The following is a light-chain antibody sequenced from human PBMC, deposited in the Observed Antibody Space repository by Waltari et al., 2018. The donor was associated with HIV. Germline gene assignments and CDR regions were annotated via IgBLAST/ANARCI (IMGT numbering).Light chain of an antibody. J-gene: IGLJ2*01. Sequence: SYELTQPSSVSVSPGQTARIACSGDILAKKKKVARWFQQKPGQAPVLILYKGSERPSGIPERFSGSISGTTVTLTISGAQVDDEADYYCYSAADNIVLFGGGTKLTVL. CDR2: KGS. V-gene: IGLV3-27*01. CDR3: YSAADNIVL. CDR1: ILAKKKKV.